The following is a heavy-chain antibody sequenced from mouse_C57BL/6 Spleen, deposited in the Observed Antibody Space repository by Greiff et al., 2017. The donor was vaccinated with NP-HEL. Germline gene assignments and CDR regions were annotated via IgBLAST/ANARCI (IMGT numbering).Heavy chain of an antibody. CDR1: GFTFSDYG. CDR3: ARDGCYAMAY. V-gene: IGHV5-17*01. CDR2: ISSGSSTI. D-gene: IGHD2-3*01. Sequence: EVKLMESGGGLVKPGGSLKLPCAASGFTFSDYGMHWVRQAPEKGLEWVAYISSGSSTIYYADTVKGRFTISRDNAKNTLVLQMTSLRSEDTAMYYCARDGCYAMAYRGQGTSVNVSA. J-gene: IGHJ4*01.